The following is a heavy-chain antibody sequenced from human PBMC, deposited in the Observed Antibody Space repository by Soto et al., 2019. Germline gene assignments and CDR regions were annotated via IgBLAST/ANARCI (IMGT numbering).Heavy chain of an antibody. Sequence: EEQLVESGGGLVQPGGSLRLSCVASGFILSGYDMHWVRQATGEGLEWVSAIGTAGDPYYSGSVKGRFTISRGNAENSVYLQMTSLRAGDPAVYYCARAGYDSSGYYFYAMYVWGPGTTVTGSS. CDR2: IGTAGDP. D-gene: IGHD3-22*01. CDR1: GFILSGYD. J-gene: IGHJ6*02. V-gene: IGHV3-13*05. CDR3: ARAGYDSSGYYFYAMYV.